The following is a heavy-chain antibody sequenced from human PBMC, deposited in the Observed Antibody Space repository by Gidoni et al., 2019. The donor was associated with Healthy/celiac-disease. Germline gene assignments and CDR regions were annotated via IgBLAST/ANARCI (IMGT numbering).Heavy chain of an antibody. CDR2: ISWDGGST. CDR1: GFTFDAYT. J-gene: IGHJ6*02. Sequence: EVQLVESVGVVVQPGGPLRLSCTASGFTFDAYTRHWVRHAPGKGREWVSLISWDGGSTYYADSVKGRFTISRDNSKNSLYLQMNSRRTEDTALYYCAKDIGTTEDYYYYYGMDVWGQGTTVTVSS. V-gene: IGHV3-43*01. D-gene: IGHD1-1*01. CDR3: AKDIGTTEDYYYYYGMDV.